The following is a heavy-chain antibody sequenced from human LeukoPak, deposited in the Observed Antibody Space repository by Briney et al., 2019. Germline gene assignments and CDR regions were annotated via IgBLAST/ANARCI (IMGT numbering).Heavy chain of an antibody. J-gene: IGHJ6*02. CDR1: DGSIKTNYW. CDR2: TWHSGSST. CDR3: ASESSTQSYYYYGMDV. Sequence: PSETLSLTCTVSDGSIKTNYWWTWVRQPPGKGLEWIGETWHSGSSTNYNPSLKSRVTISVDTSKNQFSLKLSSVTAADTAVYYCASESSTQSYYYYGMDVWGQGTTVTVSS. D-gene: IGHD2-2*01. V-gene: IGHV4-4*02.